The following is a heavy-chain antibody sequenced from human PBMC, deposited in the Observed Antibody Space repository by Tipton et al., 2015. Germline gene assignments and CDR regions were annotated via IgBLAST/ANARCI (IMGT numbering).Heavy chain of an antibody. CDR1: GGSIRSYY. J-gene: IGHJ5*02. V-gene: IGHV4-59*01. CDR2: IYYSGRT. D-gene: IGHD3-22*01. Sequence: LRLSCTVSGGSIRSYYWNWIRQPPGKGLEWIGYIYYSGRTNYNPSLNSRVTISVDTSKNQFSLRLNSVTAADTAVYYCARCQDYYDSGGYYYVGWFDPWGQGALVTVSS. CDR3: ARCQDYYDSGGYYYVGWFDP.